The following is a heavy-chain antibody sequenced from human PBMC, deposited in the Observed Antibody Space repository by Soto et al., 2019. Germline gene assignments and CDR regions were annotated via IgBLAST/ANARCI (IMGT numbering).Heavy chain of an antibody. Sequence: GGSLRLSCAASGFTFGNYGMHWVRQAPGKGLEWISYISTTSSSIYYADSVKGRFTISRDNAKNSLFLQMNSLRDEDTAVYYCARKGVAFDYWGQGALVTVSS. V-gene: IGHV3-48*02. CDR2: ISTTSSSI. CDR1: GFTFGNYG. D-gene: IGHD3-3*01. CDR3: ARKGVAFDY. J-gene: IGHJ4*02.